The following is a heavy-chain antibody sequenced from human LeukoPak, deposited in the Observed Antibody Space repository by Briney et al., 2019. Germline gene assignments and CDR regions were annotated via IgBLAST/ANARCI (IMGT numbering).Heavy chain of an antibody. CDR3: AREVGATTPNWFDP. CDR2: IYYSGST. D-gene: IGHD1-26*01. CDR1: GGSISSCY. J-gene: IGHJ5*02. Sequence: PSETLSLTCTVSGGSISSCYWSWIRQPPGKGLEWIGYIYYSGSTNYNPSLKSRVTISVDTSKNQFSLKLSSVTAADTAVYYCAREVGATTPNWFDPWGQGTLVTVSS. V-gene: IGHV4-59*01.